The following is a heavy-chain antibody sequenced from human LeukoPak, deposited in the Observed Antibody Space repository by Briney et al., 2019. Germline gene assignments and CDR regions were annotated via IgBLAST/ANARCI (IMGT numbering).Heavy chain of an antibody. CDR3: AKDTGGYSYGYYFDY. D-gene: IGHD5-18*01. J-gene: IGHJ4*02. Sequence: PGGSLRLSCAASGFTFDDYAMHWVRQAPGKGLEWVSGISWNSGSIGYADSVKGRFTISRDNAKNSLYLEMNSLRAEDTALYYCAKDTGGYSYGYYFDYWGQGTLVTVSS. CDR1: GFTFDDYA. V-gene: IGHV3-9*01. CDR2: ISWNSGSI.